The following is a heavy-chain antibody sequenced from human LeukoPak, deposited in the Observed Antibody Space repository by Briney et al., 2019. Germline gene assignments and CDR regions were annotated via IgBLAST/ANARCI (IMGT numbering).Heavy chain of an antibody. CDR2: ISGNGNNI. CDR3: ARDDSGSLDY. Sequence: GGSLRLSCAASGFIFSDYYMSWIRQAPGRGLEWLSYISGNGNNIDYGDSVEGRFTISRDNAKNSLYLQMNSLRAEDTAVYYCARDDSGSLDYWGQGTLVTVSS. CDR1: GFIFSDYY. D-gene: IGHD1-26*01. J-gene: IGHJ4*02. V-gene: IGHV3-11*04.